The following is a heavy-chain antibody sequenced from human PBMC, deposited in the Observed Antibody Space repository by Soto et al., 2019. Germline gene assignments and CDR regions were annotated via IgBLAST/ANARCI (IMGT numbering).Heavy chain of an antibody. V-gene: IGHV3-21*01. Sequence: KPGGSLRLSCVFSGYTFSTYTMNWVRQAPGQGLEWVSSINGRSNYVYYANSVKGRFTISRDNAKNTLFLQLNRLRAEDTAIEYFAREDGVVGSSSAFDHWGLGTLVTVSS. CDR1: GYTFSTYT. CDR3: AREDGVVGSSSAFDH. CDR2: INGRSNYV. D-gene: IGHD1-26*01. J-gene: IGHJ4*02.